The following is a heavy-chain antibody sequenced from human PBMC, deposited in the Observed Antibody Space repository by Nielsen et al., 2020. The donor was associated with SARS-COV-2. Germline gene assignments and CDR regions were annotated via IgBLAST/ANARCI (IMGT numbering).Heavy chain of an antibody. CDR1: GYSFTSYW. J-gene: IGHJ4*02. CDR3: ARQGWGGYTAINY. V-gene: IGHV5-10-1*01. Sequence: GESLKISCKGSGYSFTSYWISWVRQMPGKGLEWMGRIDPSDSYTNYSPSFQGHVTISADKSISTAYLQWSSLKASGTAMYYCARQGWGGYTAINYWGQGTLVTVSS. D-gene: IGHD5-18*01. CDR2: IDPSDSYT.